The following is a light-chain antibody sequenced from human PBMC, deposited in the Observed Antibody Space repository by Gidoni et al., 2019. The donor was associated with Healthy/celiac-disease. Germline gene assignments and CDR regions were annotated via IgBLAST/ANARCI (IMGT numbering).Light chain of an antibody. Sequence: IQMTQSPSSLSASVGDRVTITCRASQSISSSLNWYQQKPGKAPKLLIYAASSLQSGVPSRFSGSGSGTDFTLTISSLQPEDVATYYCQQSYSTPLTFGGGTKVEIK. CDR1: QSISSS. CDR2: AAS. CDR3: QQSYSTPLT. J-gene: IGKJ4*01. V-gene: IGKV1-39*01.